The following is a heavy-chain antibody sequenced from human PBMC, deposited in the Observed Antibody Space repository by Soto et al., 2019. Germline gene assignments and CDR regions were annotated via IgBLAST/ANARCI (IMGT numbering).Heavy chain of an antibody. V-gene: IGHV1-3*01. CDR3: ARGNSGAFDI. D-gene: IGHD6-19*01. CDR1: GYTFTTYS. CDR2: MNPLNGDT. J-gene: IGHJ3*02. Sequence: QVQLVQSGAEVKKPGASVKVSCKASGYTFTTYSMHWVRQAPGQRLEWMGWMNPLNGDTKYSQRFQGRLTIIRDTSASTAYMELSSLSSAATALYYCARGNSGAFDIWGQGTMVTVSS.